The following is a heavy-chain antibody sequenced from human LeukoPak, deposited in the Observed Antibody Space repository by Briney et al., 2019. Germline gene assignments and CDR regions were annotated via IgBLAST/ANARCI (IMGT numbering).Heavy chain of an antibody. CDR1: GFTSSTYW. V-gene: IGHV3-21*04. CDR2: ISSSSSYI. D-gene: IGHD5-24*01. J-gene: IGHJ6*02. Sequence: PGGSLRLSCAASGFTSSTYWMSWVRQAPGKGLEWVSSISSSSSYIYYADSVKGRFTISRDNSKNTLYLQMNSLRAEDTAVYYCAKGLDGYNHYYYYGMDVWGQGTTVTVSS. CDR3: AKGLDGYNHYYYYGMDV.